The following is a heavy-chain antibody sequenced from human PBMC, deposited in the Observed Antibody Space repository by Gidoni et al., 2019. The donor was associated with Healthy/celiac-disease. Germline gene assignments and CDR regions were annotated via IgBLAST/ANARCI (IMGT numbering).Heavy chain of an antibody. D-gene: IGHD4-17*01. Sequence: QVQLVESGGGLVKPGGSLRLSCVASGFPFSDYYMSWIRQAPGRGLEWLSYISSSGRTIYDADSVKGRFTISRDNAKNSLYLQMNSLRAEDTAVYYCVRSPQYYDYGDYVYFQHWGQGTLVTVSS. V-gene: IGHV3-11*01. CDR3: VRSPQYYDYGDYVYFQH. CDR1: GFPFSDYY. CDR2: ISSSGRTI. J-gene: IGHJ1*01.